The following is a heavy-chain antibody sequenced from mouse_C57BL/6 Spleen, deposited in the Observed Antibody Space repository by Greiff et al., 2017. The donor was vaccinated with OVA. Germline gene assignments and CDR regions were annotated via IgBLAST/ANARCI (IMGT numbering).Heavy chain of an antibody. CDR2: ISSGSSTI. V-gene: IGHV5-17*01. J-gene: IGHJ2*01. Sequence: DVKLVESGGGLVKPGGSLKLSCAASGFTFSDYGMHWVRQAPEKGLEWVAYISSGSSTIYYADTVKGRFTISRDNAKNTLFLQMTSLRSEDTAMYYCARGYGSTSTWYYFDYWGQGTTLTVSS. CDR3: ARGYGSTSTWYYFDY. CDR1: GFTFSDYG. D-gene: IGHD1-1*01.